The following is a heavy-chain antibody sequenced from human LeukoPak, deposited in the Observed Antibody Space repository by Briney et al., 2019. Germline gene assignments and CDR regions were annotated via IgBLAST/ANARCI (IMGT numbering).Heavy chain of an antibody. CDR3: ARVGDFRSVAGNCDS. Sequence: GGSLRLSCAASGFTFSSYAMSWVRQAPGKGLEWVSAISGSGGSTYYADSVKGRFTISRDNAKNSLYLQMNSLRAEDTAVYYCARVGDFRSVAGNCDSWGQGTLVTVSS. CDR2: ISGSGGST. V-gene: IGHV3-23*01. J-gene: IGHJ5*01. D-gene: IGHD6-19*01. CDR1: GFTFSSYA.